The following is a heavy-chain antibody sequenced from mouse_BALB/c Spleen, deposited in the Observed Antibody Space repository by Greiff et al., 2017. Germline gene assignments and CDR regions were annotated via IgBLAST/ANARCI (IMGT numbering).Heavy chain of an antibody. D-gene: IGHD2-14*01. CDR3: TRGYDRIYFDY. Sequence: EVKLVESGGGLVKPGGSLKLSCAASGFTFSSYAMSWVRQSPEKRLEWVAEISSGGSYTYYPDTVTGRFTISRDNPKNTLFLQMTSLRSEDTAMYYCTRGYDRIYFDYWGQGTTLTVSS. J-gene: IGHJ2*01. V-gene: IGHV5-9-4*01. CDR2: ISSGGSYT. CDR1: GFTFSSYA.